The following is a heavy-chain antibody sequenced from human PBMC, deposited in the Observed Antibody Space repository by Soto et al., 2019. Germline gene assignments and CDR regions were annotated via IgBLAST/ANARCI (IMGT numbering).Heavy chain of an antibody. V-gene: IGHV3-30-3*01. CDR2: ISYDGSNK. Sequence: GGSLRLSCAASGFTFSSYAMHWVRQAPGKGLEWVAVISYDGSNKYYADSVKGRFTISRDNSKNTLYLQMNSLRAEDTAVYYCARELKGGWNTLFAYWGQGTLVTVSS. CDR1: GFTFSSYA. D-gene: IGHD1-1*01. CDR3: ARELKGGWNTLFAY. J-gene: IGHJ4*02.